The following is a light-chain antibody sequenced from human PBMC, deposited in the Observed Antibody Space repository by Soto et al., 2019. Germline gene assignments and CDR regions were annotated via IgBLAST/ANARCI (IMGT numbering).Light chain of an antibody. CDR1: QDISNY. CDR2: DAS. V-gene: IGKV1-33*01. J-gene: IGKJ5*01. CDR3: QQSDSLPIT. Sequence: DIQMTQSPSSLSASVGDRVPITCRAIQDISNYLNWYQQRPGKDPKLLIYDASKLERGVPSRFRATRSGTHFTFASTSLQPEDVASYYCQQSDSLPITFGHVTRLEI.